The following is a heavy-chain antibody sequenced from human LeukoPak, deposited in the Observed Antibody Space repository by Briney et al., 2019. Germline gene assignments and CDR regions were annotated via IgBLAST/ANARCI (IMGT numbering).Heavy chain of an antibody. V-gene: IGHV4-61*02. CDR2: IYTTGST. Sequence: RPSETLSLTCTVSGGSISSGSYYWSWIRQPAGKALEWIGRIYTTGSTNYNPSLKSRVTISIDTSKNQFSLTLSSVTAADTAVYFCARGPFLEWLSNPFDCWGQGTLVTVSS. J-gene: IGHJ4*02. D-gene: IGHD3-3*01. CDR1: GGSISSGSYY. CDR3: ARGPFLEWLSNPFDC.